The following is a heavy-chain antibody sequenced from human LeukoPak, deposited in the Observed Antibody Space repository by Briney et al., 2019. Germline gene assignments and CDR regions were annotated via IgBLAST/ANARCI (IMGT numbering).Heavy chain of an antibody. J-gene: IGHJ6*03. CDR3: AKVPLTWLVRDYYYMDV. CDR2: IIGSGGST. D-gene: IGHD2-21*01. V-gene: IGHV3-23*01. CDR1: GLAFSSYA. Sequence: GGSLRLSCAASGLAFSSYAMSWVRQAPGKGLEWVSGIIGSGGSTYYADSVKGRFTTSRDNSNNTLYLQMNSLRAEDTAVYYCAKVPLTWLVRDYYYMDVWGKGTTVSVSS.